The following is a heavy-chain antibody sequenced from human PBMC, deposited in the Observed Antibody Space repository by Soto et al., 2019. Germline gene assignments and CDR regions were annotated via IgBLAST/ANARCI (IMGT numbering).Heavy chain of an antibody. J-gene: IGHJ6*03. Sequence: QVQLVESGRGVVQPGRSLRLSCAASGFTFSSYGMHWVRQAPGKGLEWVAVISYDGSNKYYADSVKGRFTISRDNSKNTLYLQMNSLRAEDTAVYYCAKDNLLGRRYYYYMDVWGKGTTVTVSS. CDR1: GFTFSSYG. V-gene: IGHV3-30*18. CDR3: AKDNLLGRRYYYYMDV. CDR2: ISYDGSNK.